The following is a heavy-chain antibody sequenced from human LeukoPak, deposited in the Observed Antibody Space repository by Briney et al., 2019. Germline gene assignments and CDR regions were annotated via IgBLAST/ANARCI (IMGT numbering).Heavy chain of an antibody. Sequence: HSGGSLRLSCAASGFTVSSNYMSWVRQAPGKGLEWVSVIYSGGSTYYADSVKGRFTISRDNFKNTLYLQMNSLRAEDTAVYYCARDSRQDYYDSSGYLWFAFDIWGQGTMVTVSS. CDR1: GFTVSSNY. CDR3: ARDSRQDYYDSSGYLWFAFDI. CDR2: IYSGGST. V-gene: IGHV3-53*01. J-gene: IGHJ3*02. D-gene: IGHD3-22*01.